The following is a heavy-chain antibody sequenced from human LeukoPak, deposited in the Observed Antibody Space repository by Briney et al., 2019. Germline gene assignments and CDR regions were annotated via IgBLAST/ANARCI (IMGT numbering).Heavy chain of an antibody. CDR2: IYYSGST. Sequence: SETLSLTCTVSGGSINNYYWSWIRQPPGKGLEWIGYIYYSGSTNYNPSLKSRVTISVDTSKNQFSLKLSSVTAADTAVYYCARMTSNSIRGIAVAGFDYWGQGTLVTVSS. CDR1: GGSINNYY. CDR3: ARMTSNSIRGIAVAGFDY. D-gene: IGHD6-19*01. J-gene: IGHJ4*02. V-gene: IGHV4-59*12.